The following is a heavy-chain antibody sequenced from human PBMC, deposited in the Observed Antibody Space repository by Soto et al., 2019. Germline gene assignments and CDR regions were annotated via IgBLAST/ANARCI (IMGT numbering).Heavy chain of an antibody. D-gene: IGHD2-15*01. CDR3: ARDLVD. V-gene: IGHV3-74*01. J-gene: IGHJ4*02. CDR2: INSDGSTR. Sequence: GGSLRLSCGASGFTFNNYWMHWVRQAPGKGLVWVSRINSDGSTRSYADSVKGRFTISRDNAKNTVYLQMNSLRVEDTAVYYCARDLVDWGQGTLVTVSS. CDR1: GFTFNNYW.